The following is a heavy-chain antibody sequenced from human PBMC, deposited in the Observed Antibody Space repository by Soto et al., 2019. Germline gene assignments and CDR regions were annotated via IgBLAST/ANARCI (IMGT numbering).Heavy chain of an antibody. D-gene: IGHD5-18*01. V-gene: IGHV4-31*03. CDR1: GGSISSGGHY. J-gene: IGHJ4*02. CDR3: ARATPWIQLWFPYFDY. CDR2: IYYSGST. Sequence: TLSLTCTVSGGSISSGGHYWGWIRQHPGKGLEWIGYIYYSGSTYYNPSLKSRVTISVDTSKNQFSLKLSSVTAADTAVYYCARATPWIQLWFPYFDYWGQGTLVTVSS.